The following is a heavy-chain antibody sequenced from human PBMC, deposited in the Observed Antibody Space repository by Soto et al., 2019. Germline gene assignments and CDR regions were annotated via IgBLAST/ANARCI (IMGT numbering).Heavy chain of an antibody. V-gene: IGHV1-69*12. CDR2: IIPLFGST. CDR1: GDIFSGYS. Sequence: HVQLVQSGAEVKKPGSSVKVACTASGDIFSGYSISWERQAPGQGLEWMGGIIPLFGSTNYAPKFQGRVTITADPSTNTGYIELSRLKSGDTASYYCARAPGTVYDSGDYWGQGTRVTVSS. J-gene: IGHJ4*02. D-gene: IGHD5-12*01. CDR3: ARAPGTVYDSGDY.